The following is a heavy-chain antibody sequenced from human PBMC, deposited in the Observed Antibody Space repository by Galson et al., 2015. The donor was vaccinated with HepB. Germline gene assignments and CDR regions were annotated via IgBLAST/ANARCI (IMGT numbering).Heavy chain of an antibody. J-gene: IGHJ4*02. CDR2: INAGNGNR. CDR1: GYTFTSYA. D-gene: IGHD3-22*01. CDR3: ARDPESYYYDSGGYYQSYFDY. Sequence: SVKVSCKASGYTFTSYAMHWVRQAPGQRLEWMGWINAGNGNRKYSQKFQGRVTITRDTSANTAYMELSSLRSEDTAVYYCARDPESYYYDSGGYYQSYFDYWGQGALVTVSS. V-gene: IGHV1-3*01.